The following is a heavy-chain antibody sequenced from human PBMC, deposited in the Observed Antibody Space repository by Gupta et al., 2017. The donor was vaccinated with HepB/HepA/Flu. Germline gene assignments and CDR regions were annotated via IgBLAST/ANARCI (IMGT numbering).Heavy chain of an antibody. J-gene: IGHJ2*01. V-gene: IGHV2-5*01. CDR3: AHRHRYWYFDL. CDR2: IYWNDDK. Sequence: QLTLTVSRPTLVKPTQTLTPTSTFSGFPLSTSGVGVGWIRQPPGKALEWLARIYWNDDKRYSPSLKSRLTITKDTSKNQVVLTMTNMDPVDTATYYCAHRHRYWYFDLWGRGTRVTVSS. CDR1: GFPLSTSGVG.